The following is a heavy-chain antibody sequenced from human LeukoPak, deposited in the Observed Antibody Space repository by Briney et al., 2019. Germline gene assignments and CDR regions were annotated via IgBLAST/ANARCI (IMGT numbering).Heavy chain of an antibody. CDR1: GFTFSNAW. J-gene: IGHJ2*01. V-gene: IGHV5-51*01. D-gene: IGHD4-17*01. CDR3: ARHPRSPNWYFDL. CDR2: IYPGDSDT. Sequence: GGSLRLSCAASGFTFSNAWIGWVRQMPGKGLEWMGIIYPGDSDTRYSPSFQGQVTISADKSISTAYLQWSSLKASDTAMYYCARHPRSPNWYFDLWGRGTLVTVSS.